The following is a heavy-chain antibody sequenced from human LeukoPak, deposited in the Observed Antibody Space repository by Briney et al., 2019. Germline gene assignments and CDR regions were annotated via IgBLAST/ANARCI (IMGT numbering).Heavy chain of an antibody. CDR3: ARPGSDSGSFQLAWLDWHY. Sequence: PGGSLRLSCAASGFTFSSYEMNWVRQAPGKGLEWVSYISSSSSTIYYADSVKGRFTISRDNAKNSLYLQMNSLRAEDTAVYYCARPGSDSGSFQLAWLDWHYWGQGTLVTVSS. J-gene: IGHJ4*02. CDR1: GFTFSSYE. D-gene: IGHD1-26*01. V-gene: IGHV3-48*01. CDR2: ISSSSSTI.